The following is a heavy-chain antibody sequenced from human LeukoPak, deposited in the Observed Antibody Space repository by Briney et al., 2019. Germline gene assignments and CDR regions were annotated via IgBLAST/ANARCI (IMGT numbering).Heavy chain of an antibody. J-gene: IGHJ5*02. CDR2: INAGNGNT. Sequence: ASVKVSCRASGYTFTNYAMHWVRQAPGQRLEWMGWINAGNGNTKYSQEFQGRVTITRDTSASTAYMELSSLRSEDMAVYYCARGRNVVVPAAVVNWFDPWGQGTLVTVSS. CDR3: ARGRNVVVPAAVVNWFDP. D-gene: IGHD2-2*01. V-gene: IGHV1-3*03. CDR1: GYTFTNYA.